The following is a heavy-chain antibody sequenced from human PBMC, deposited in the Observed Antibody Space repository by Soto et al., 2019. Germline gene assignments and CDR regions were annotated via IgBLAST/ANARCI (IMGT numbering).Heavy chain of an antibody. V-gene: IGHV1-58*02. Sequence: SVKVSCKASGYTFTSYYMHWVRQARGQRLEWIGWIVVGSGNTNYAQKFQERVTITRDMSTSTAYMELSSLRSEDTAVYYCASSLVARKNWFDPWGQGTLVTVSS. D-gene: IGHD6-13*01. CDR2: IVVGSGNT. J-gene: IGHJ5*02. CDR1: GYTFTSYY. CDR3: ASSLVARKNWFDP.